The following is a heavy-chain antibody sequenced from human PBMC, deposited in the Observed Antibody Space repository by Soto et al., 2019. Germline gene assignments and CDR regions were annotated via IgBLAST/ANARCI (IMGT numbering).Heavy chain of an antibody. Sequence: GGSLRVSCAASGFPFGENAMSWVRQAPGKGLEWVSGISDSGATTYYADSVRGRFTISRDNSKNTLYLQMKSLRAEDSASYYCAKEDTSSGSLDYWGQGALVTVSS. V-gene: IGHV3-23*01. CDR1: GFPFGENA. CDR2: ISDSGATT. CDR3: AKEDTSSGSLDY. D-gene: IGHD6-19*01. J-gene: IGHJ4*02.